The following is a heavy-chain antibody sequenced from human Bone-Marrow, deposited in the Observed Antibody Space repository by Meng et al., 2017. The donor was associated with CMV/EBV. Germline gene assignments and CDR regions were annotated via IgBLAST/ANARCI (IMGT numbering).Heavy chain of an antibody. V-gene: IGHV4-30-4*08. D-gene: IGHD2-2*01. CDR3: ARGREAVPAASLGLGMDV. CDR1: GGSISSHY. CDR2: IYYSGST. Sequence: SETLSLTCSVSGGSISSHYWSWIRQPPGKGLEWIGYIYYSGSTYYNPSLKSRVTISVDTSKNQFSLKLSPVTAADTAVYYCARGREAVPAASLGLGMDVWGQGTTVTVSS. J-gene: IGHJ6*02.